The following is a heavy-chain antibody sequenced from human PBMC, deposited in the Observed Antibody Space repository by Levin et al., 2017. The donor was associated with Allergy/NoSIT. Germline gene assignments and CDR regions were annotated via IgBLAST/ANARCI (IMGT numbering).Heavy chain of an antibody. J-gene: IGHJ4*02. V-gene: IGHV4-30-4*01. CDR1: GGSISSGDYY. CDR2: IYYSGST. CDR3: ARDHVWGSYRTFGY. D-gene: IGHD3-16*02. Sequence: SETLSLTCTVSGGSISSGDYYWSWIRQPPGKGLEWIGYIYYSGSTYYNPSLKSRVTISVDTSKNQFSLKLSSVTAADTAVYYCARDHVWGSYRTFGYWGQGTLVTVSS.